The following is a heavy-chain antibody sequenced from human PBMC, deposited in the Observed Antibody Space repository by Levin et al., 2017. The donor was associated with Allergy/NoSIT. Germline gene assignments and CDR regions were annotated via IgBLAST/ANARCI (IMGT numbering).Heavy chain of an antibody. V-gene: IGHV4-39*07. J-gene: IGHJ4*02. D-gene: IGHD2-21*01. CDR3: VRTRGGGGYGFYVDV. Sequence: GSLRLSCTVSGGFVDKSSYYWGWIRQPPGKGLEWIGSKYYGGNTYYNPSLKSRVTMSEDASKNQVSLKLTSVTAADTAVYYCVRTRGGGGYGFYVDVWGRGTLVTVSS. CDR1: GGFVDKSSYY. CDR2: KYYGGNT.